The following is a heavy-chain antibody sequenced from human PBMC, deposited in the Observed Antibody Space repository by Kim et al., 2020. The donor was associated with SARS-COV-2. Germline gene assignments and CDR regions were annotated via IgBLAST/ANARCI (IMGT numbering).Heavy chain of an antibody. CDR2: ISSSSSYI. J-gene: IGHJ2*01. CDR1: GFTFSSYS. D-gene: IGHD2-21*01. V-gene: IGHV3-21*01. Sequence: GGSLRLSCAASGFTFSSYSMNWVRQAPGKGLEWVSSISSSSSYIYYADSVKGRFTISRDNAKNSLYLQMNSLRAEDTAVYYCARASGSPHIAEGYWYFDLWGGGTLVTVSS. CDR3: ARASGSPHIAEGYWYFDL.